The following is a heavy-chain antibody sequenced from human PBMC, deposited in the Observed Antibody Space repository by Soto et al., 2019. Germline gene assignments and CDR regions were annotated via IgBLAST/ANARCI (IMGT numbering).Heavy chain of an antibody. CDR1: GFNFNIYG. CDR3: PIFSNFDY. J-gene: IGHJ4*02. V-gene: IGHV3-30*03. CDR2: ITYEGSNK. Sequence: QVQLVESGGGVVQPGTSLRLSCAASGFNFNIYGIHWVRQAPGKAPEWVTFITYEGSNKHYADSVKGRFAISRDNSKNMVYLQMNSLTAEDTAVYYCPIFSNFDYWGQGTLVTVSS.